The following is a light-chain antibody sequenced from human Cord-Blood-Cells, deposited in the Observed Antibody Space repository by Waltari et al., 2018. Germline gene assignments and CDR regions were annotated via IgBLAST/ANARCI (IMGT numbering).Light chain of an antibody. V-gene: IGKV3-15*01. CDR3: QQYNNWWT. J-gene: IGKJ1*01. CDR1: QSVSSN. CDR2: GAS. Sequence: EIVMTQSPATLSVSPGERATLPCRASQSVSSNLAWYQQKHGQAPRLLIYGASTRATGIPARFSGSGSGTEFTLTISSLQSEDFAVYYCQQYNNWWTFGQGTKVEIK.